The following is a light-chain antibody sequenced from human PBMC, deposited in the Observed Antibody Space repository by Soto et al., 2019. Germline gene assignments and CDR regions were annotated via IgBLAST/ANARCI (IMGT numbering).Light chain of an antibody. V-gene: IGKV1-5*03. Sequence: DIQMTQSPSTLSGSVGDRVTITCRASQTISSWLAWDQQKPGKAPKLLSYKASTLKSGVPSRFSGSGSGTEFALTISSLQPDDFATYYCQHDSSYSEAFGQGTKVELK. CDR3: QHDSSYSEA. J-gene: IGKJ1*01. CDR2: KAS. CDR1: QTISSW.